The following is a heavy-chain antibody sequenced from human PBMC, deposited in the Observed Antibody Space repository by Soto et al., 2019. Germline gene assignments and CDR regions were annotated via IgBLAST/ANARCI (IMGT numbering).Heavy chain of an antibody. Sequence: GESLKISCKGSGYSFSTYWIGWVRQMPGKGLEWMGIVFPGDSDTIYSPSFQGQVTISADRSINTAYLQWSSLKASDTAMYYCSGRARSGYAFGDHAFDIWGQGTMVTVSS. CDR3: SGRARSGYAFGDHAFDI. D-gene: IGHD5-18*01. CDR1: GYSFSTYW. J-gene: IGHJ3*02. CDR2: VFPGDSDT. V-gene: IGHV5-51*01.